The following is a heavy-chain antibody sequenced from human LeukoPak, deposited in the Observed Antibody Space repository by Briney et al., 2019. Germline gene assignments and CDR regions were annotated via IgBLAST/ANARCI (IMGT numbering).Heavy chain of an antibody. CDR3: ARGGDSSYYGDY. D-gene: IGHD3-22*01. J-gene: IGHJ4*02. V-gene: IGHV3-64*04. Sequence: GGSLRLSCSASGFTLTTYTMYWVRQAPGKGLQYVSAISGDGGSTHYADSVKGRFTISRDNSKNTLYLQMNSLRAEDTAVYCARGGDSSYYGDYWGQGTLVTVSS. CDR1: GFTLTTYT. CDR2: ISGDGGST.